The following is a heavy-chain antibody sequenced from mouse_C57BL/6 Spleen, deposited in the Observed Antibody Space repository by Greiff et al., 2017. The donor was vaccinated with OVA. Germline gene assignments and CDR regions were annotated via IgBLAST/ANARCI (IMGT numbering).Heavy chain of an antibody. V-gene: IGHV1-72*01. CDR2: IDPNSGGT. CDR3: ASTTVVESPLAMDY. Sequence: QVQLQQPGAELVKPGASVQLSCKASGYTFTSYWMHWVKQRPGRGLEWIGRIDPNSGGTKYNEKFKSKATLTVDKPSSTAYMQLSSLTSEDSAVYYCASTTVVESPLAMDYWGQGTSVTVSS. D-gene: IGHD1-1*01. J-gene: IGHJ4*01. CDR1: GYTFTSYW.